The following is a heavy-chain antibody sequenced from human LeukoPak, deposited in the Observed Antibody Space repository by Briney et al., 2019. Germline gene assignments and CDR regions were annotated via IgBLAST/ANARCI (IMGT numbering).Heavy chain of an antibody. J-gene: IGHJ3*02. D-gene: IGHD5-24*01. CDR2: IHPGDSDT. CDR1: GYSFTSYW. CDR3: ATHPIRDGFGNAFDI. V-gene: IGHV5-51*01. Sequence: GESLKISCKGSGYSFTSYWIGWVRQMPGRGLEWMGVIHPGDSDTRYNPSFQGRVTISVDKSTTTAYLQYNSLGPSDTAIYYCATHPIRDGFGNAFDIWGQGTLVTVSS.